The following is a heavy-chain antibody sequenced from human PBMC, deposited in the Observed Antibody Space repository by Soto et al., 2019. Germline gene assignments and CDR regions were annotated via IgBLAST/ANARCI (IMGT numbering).Heavy chain of an antibody. CDR2: IYYSGST. V-gene: IGHV4-31*03. Sequence: QVQLQESGPGLVKPSQTLSLTCTVSGGSISSGSYYWSWIRQHPGKGLEWIGYIYYSGSTYYNPSLKSRATISVDTSKNQFSLKLSSVTAADTAVYYCAREIRAFDAFDIWGQGTMVTVSS. CDR3: AREIRAFDAFDI. J-gene: IGHJ3*02. CDR1: GGSISSGSYY.